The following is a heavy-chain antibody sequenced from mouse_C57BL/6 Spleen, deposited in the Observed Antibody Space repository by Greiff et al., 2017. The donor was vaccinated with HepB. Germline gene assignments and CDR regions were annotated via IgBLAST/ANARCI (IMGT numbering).Heavy chain of an antibody. Sequence: EVKVEESGEGLVKPGGSLKLSCAASGFTFSSYAMSWVRQTPEKRLEWVAYISSGGDYIYYADTVKGRFTISRDNARNTLYLQMSSLKSEDTAMYYCTRDRRGKYNEAMDYWGQGTSVTVSS. J-gene: IGHJ4*01. V-gene: IGHV5-9-1*02. D-gene: IGHD1-3*01. CDR2: ISSGGDYI. CDR3: TRDRRGKYNEAMDY. CDR1: GFTFSSYA.